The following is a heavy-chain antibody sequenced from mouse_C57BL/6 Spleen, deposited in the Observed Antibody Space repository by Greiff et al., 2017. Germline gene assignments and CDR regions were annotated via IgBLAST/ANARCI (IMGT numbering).Heavy chain of an antibody. J-gene: IGHJ2*01. CDR2: ISDGGSYT. V-gene: IGHV5-4*03. CDR3: ARARYPYYFDY. Sequence: EVKLVESGGGLVKPGGSLKLSCAASGFTFSSYAMSWVRQTPEKRLEWVATISDGGSYTYYPDNVKGRFTISRDNAKNNLYLQMSHLKSEDTAMYFYARARYPYYFDYGGQGTTLTVSA. CDR1: GFTFSSYA.